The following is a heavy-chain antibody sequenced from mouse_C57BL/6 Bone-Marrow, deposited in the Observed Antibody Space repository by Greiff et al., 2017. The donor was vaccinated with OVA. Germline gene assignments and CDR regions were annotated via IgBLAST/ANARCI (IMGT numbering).Heavy chain of an antibody. CDR2: ISDGGSYT. CDR3: ARGGITTVVAEAY. D-gene: IGHD1-1*01. V-gene: IGHV5-4*01. CDR1: GFTFSSYA. J-gene: IGHJ3*01. Sequence: EVQVVESGGGLVKPGGSLKLSCAASGFTFSSYAMSWVRQTPEKRLEWVATISDGGSYTYYPDNVKGRFTISRDNAKNNLYLQMSHLKSEDTAMYYCARGGITTVVAEAYWGQGTLVTVSA.